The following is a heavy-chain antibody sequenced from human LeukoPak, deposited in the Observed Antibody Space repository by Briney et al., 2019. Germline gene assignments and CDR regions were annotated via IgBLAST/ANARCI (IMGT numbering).Heavy chain of an antibody. CDR3: ARGPISSTYYDFWSGYYWAWFDP. J-gene: IGHJ5*02. V-gene: IGHV4-4*09. CDR2: IYTSGST. CDR1: GGSINTYY. Sequence: SETLSLTCTVSGGSINTYYWSWIRQPPGKGLEWIGYIYTSGSTNYNPSLKSRVTISVDTSKNQFSLKLSSVTAADTAVYCCARGPISSTYYDFWSGYYWAWFDPWGQGTLVTVSS. D-gene: IGHD3-3*01.